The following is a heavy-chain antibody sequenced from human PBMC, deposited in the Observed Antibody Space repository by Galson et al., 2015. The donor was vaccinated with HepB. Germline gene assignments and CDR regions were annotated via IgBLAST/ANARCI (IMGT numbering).Heavy chain of an antibody. CDR1: GGTFSNYA. CDR2: IVPSSRTA. V-gene: IGHV1-69*13. Sequence: SVKVSCKASGGTFSNYAISWVRQAPGQGLEWMGGIVPSSRTAAYAQKFQGRLTITADEATGTAYMDLSSLRSEDTAVYFCARNPRERSDSWKPLQWHWYYMDVWGEGTTVTVSS. CDR3: ARNPRERSDSWKPLQWHWYYMDV. D-gene: IGHD1-1*01. J-gene: IGHJ6*03.